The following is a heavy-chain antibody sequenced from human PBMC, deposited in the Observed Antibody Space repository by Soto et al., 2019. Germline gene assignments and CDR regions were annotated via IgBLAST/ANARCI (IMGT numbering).Heavy chain of an antibody. CDR1: GYTLTELS. Sequence: ASVKVSCKVSGYTLTELSMHWVRQAPGKGLEWMGGFDPEDGETIYAQKFQGRVTMTEDTSTDTAYMELSSLRSEDTAVYYCATAYSGSYHFDYWGQGTLVTVSS. V-gene: IGHV1-24*01. J-gene: IGHJ4*02. D-gene: IGHD1-26*01. CDR2: FDPEDGET. CDR3: ATAYSGSYHFDY.